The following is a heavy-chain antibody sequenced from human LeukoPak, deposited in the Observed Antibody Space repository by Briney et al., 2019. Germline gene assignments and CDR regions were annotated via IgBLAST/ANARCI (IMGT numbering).Heavy chain of an antibody. V-gene: IGHV4-4*02. Sequence: PSGTLSLTCAVSGGSISSSNWWSWVRRPPGKGLEWIGEISHSGTTNYKPSLKSRVTISLDKSKIQVSLRLNSVTAADTAVYYCARMVPTLWYFQHWGQGTLVTVSS. CDR1: GGSISSSNW. J-gene: IGHJ1*01. CDR3: ARMVPTLWYFQH. CDR2: ISHSGTT. D-gene: IGHD4/OR15-4a*01.